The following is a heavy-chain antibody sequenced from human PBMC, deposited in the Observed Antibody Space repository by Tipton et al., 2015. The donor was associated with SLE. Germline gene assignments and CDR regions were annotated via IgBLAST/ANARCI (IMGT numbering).Heavy chain of an antibody. V-gene: IGHV4-59*01. CDR1: GGSIGLDH. D-gene: IGHD2-15*01. Sequence: TLSLTCTVSGGSIGLDHWSWLRQPPGKGLEWIGYINYSGTTYYNPSLKSRVTISVDTSKNQFSLRVHSVTAADTAIYSCARLVIVVVVAATSAFDIWGQGTMVTVSS. CDR2: INYSGTT. CDR3: ARLVIVVVVAATSAFDI. J-gene: IGHJ3*02.